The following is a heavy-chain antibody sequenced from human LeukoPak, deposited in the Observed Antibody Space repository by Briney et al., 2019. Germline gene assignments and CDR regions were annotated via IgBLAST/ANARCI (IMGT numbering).Heavy chain of an antibody. CDR1: GGTFISYA. D-gene: IGHD3-10*01. V-gene: IGHV1-69*13. CDR3: ASTTGTSSYDY. J-gene: IGHJ4*02. Sequence: ASVKVSCKASGGTFISYAISWVRQAPGQGLEWMGGIIPIFGTANYAQKFQGRVTITADESTSTAYMELRSLRSDDTAVYYFASTTGTSSYDYWGQGTLVTGSS. CDR2: IIPIFGTA.